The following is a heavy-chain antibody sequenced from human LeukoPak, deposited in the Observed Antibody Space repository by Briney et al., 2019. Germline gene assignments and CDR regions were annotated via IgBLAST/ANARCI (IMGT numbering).Heavy chain of an antibody. CDR3: AKDLIAAADYFDY. CDR1: GFTFSSYG. CDR2: ISYDGSNK. J-gene: IGHJ4*02. D-gene: IGHD6-13*01. Sequence: PGGSLRLSCAASGFTFSSYGMHWVRQAPGKGLEWVAVISYDGSNKYYADSVKGRLTISRDNSKNTLYLQMNSLRAEDTAVYYCAKDLIAAADYFDYWGQGTLVTVSS. V-gene: IGHV3-30*18.